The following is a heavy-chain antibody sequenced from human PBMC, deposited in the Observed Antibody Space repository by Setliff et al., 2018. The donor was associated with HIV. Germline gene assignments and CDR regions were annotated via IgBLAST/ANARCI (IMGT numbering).Heavy chain of an antibody. V-gene: IGHV4-4*08. CDR1: GVYISNYH. J-gene: IGHJ4*02. Sequence: PSETLSLTCTISGVYISNYHWGWIRQPPGRGPEWIGSIHTTGSPKNNPSLQSRVSISIDMAKSLFSLELSSVTAADTAVYYCARLLEGPDYSSDFRYFDWFPDVWGQGTLVTVSS. D-gene: IGHD3-9*01. CDR2: IHTTGSP. CDR3: ARLLEGPDYSSDFRYFDWFPDV.